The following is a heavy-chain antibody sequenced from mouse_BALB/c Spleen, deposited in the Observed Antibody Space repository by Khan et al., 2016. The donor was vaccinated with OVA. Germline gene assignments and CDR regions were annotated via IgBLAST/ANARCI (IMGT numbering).Heavy chain of an antibody. D-gene: IGHD2-14*01. V-gene: IGHV2-6-4*01. CDR3: ARAYYRYDGYYAMDY. J-gene: IGHJ4*01. Sequence: VQLQESGPGLVAPSQSLSITCTVSGLSLSRYNIHWVRQPPGKGLEWLGMIWGGGGTDYNSTLKIRLSISKDNSKSQVFLKMNSLQTDDTAMYYCARAYYRYDGYYAMDYWGQGTSVTVSS. CDR1: GLSLSRYN. CDR2: IWGGGGT.